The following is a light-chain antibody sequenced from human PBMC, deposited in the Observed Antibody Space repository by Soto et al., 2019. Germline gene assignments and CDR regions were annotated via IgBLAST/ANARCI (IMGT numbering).Light chain of an antibody. Sequence: QSALNQPASVSGSPGQSITISCTGTSSDVGDYNYVSWYQQHPGKAPKLMIYDVSNRPSGVSNRFSGSKSGSTASLTISGLQAEDEADYYCSSYTSSTTRVFGTGTKLTVL. V-gene: IGLV2-14*01. CDR1: SSDVGDYNY. CDR2: DVS. J-gene: IGLJ1*01. CDR3: SSYTSSTTRV.